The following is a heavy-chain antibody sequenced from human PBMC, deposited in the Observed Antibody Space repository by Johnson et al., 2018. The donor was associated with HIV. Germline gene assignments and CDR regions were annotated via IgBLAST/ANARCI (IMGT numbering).Heavy chain of an antibody. D-gene: IGHD3-22*01. V-gene: IGHV3-64*01. J-gene: IGHJ3*01. CDR2: ISRIGGST. CDR3: AIPYYYESGAYQ. Sequence: VQLVESGGGLVQPGGSLRLSCAASGFTFSSYAMHWVRQAPGKGLEYVSAISRIGGSTYYANSVKERLIISRDNSKDTLYLQMGSLRGEDMAIYYCAIPYYYESGAYQWGQGTMVTVSS. CDR1: GFTFSSYA.